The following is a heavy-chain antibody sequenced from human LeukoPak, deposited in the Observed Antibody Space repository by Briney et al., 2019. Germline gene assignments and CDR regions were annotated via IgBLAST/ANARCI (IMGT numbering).Heavy chain of an antibody. J-gene: IGHJ3*02. CDR2: IYPGDSDT. D-gene: IGHD5-24*01. CDR1: GYSFTSYW. V-gene: IGHV5-51*01. CDR3: ARHWAIEMATPFYAFDI. Sequence: HGESLKISCKGSGYSFTSYWIGWVRQMPGKGLEWMGIIYPGDSDTRYSPSFQGQVTISADKSISTAYLQWSSLKASDTAMYYCARHWAIEMATPFYAFDIWGQGTMVTVSS.